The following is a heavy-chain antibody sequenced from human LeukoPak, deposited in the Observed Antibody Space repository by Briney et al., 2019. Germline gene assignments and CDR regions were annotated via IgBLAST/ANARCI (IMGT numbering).Heavy chain of an antibody. J-gene: IGHJ4*02. CDR2: ISHSGST. V-gene: IGHV4-39*01. CDR3: SRHSARYYNY. Sequence: PSETLSPTCTVSGDSISSSSNSSTYYWAWIRQPPGKGLEWIGSISHSGSTYYNPSLKSRVTISVDTSKNQFSLKVGSVTAADTAVYYCSRHSARYYNYWGQGPLVTVSS. CDR1: GDSISSSSNSSTYY. D-gene: IGHD3-10*01.